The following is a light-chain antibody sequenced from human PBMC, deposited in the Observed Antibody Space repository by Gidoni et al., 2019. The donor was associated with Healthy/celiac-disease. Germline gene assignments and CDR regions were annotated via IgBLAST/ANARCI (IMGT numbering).Light chain of an antibody. CDR2: AAF. J-gene: IGKJ1*01. V-gene: IGKV1-39*01. CDR3: QQSYSTPRT. Sequence: DIQMTPSPSSLSASVGDRVTITCRASQSISSYLNWYQQKPGKAPKLLIYAAFSLQSGVPSRCSGSGSGTDFTLTISRQQPEDFATYYCQQSYSTPRTFGQGTKVEIK. CDR1: QSISSY.